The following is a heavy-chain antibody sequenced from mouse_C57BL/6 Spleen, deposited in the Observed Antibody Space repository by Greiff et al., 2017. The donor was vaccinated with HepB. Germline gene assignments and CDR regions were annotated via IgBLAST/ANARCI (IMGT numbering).Heavy chain of an antibody. V-gene: IGHV1-54*01. CDR3: AREYDYDDGYDYDD. CDR1: GYAFTNYL. J-gene: IGHJ2*01. Sequence: VQLQQSGAELVRPGTSVKVSCKASGYAFTNYLIEWVKQRPGQGLEWIGVINPGSGGTNYNEKFKGKATLTADKSSSTAYMQLSSLTSEDSAVYFCAREYDYDDGYDYDDRGQGTTLSAAS. CDR2: INPGSGGT. D-gene: IGHD2-4*01.